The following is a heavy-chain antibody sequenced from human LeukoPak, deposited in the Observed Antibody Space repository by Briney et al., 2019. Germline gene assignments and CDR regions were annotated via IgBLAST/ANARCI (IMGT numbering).Heavy chain of an antibody. CDR3: ARELRGTGTTTRRLDWFDP. Sequence: RPSETLSLTCTVSGGSISSYYWSWVRQPAGKGLEWIGRIYASGNTNYNPSLKGRVTMTVDTSKNQFSLNLSSVTAADTAVYYCARELRGTGTTTRRLDWFDPWGQGTLVTVSS. CDR1: GGSISSYY. J-gene: IGHJ5*02. CDR2: IYASGNT. V-gene: IGHV4-4*07. D-gene: IGHD1-1*01.